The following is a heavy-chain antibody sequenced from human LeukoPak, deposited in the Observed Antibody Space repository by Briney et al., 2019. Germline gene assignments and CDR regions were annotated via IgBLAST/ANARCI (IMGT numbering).Heavy chain of an antibody. CDR2: FHSRWST. V-gene: IGHV4-59*01. CDR1: GGSINNYY. J-gene: IGHJ3*02. Sequence: SETLSLTCTVSGGSINNYYWSWIRQPPGKGLEWIGYFHSRWSTNYNPSLKSRVSISVDTSKNQLSLELTSVTAADTAVYYCARDRPGPYAFDIWGQGTMVTVSS. CDR3: ARDRPGPYAFDI.